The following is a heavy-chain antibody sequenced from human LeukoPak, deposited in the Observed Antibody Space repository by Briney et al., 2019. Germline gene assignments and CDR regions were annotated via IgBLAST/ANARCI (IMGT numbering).Heavy chain of an antibody. CDR3: ARQTYFYDASGHLNDN. V-gene: IGHV4-39*01. CDR1: GGSISSSSYY. J-gene: IGHJ4*02. Sequence: SETLSLTCTVSGGSISSSSYYWGWIRQPPGKGLEWIGSIYYTGSPFYNPSLRSRVTMSVDTAENQFSLNLNSVTAADTAIYYCARQTYFYDASGHLNDNWGQGALVTVSS. CDR2: IYYTGSP. D-gene: IGHD2-15*01.